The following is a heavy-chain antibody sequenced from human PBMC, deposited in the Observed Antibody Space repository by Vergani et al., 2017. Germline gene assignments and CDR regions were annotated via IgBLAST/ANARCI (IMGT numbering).Heavy chain of an antibody. V-gene: IGHV3-20*01. CDR2: ISFNGLTV. Sequence: EVELVDSGGKVVRPGGSLRLSCVASGFRFDKFGMTWVRQSPGKGPEWVAGISFNGLTVGYSESVEGRFTISRDHSKKSLFLQMSNVRAEDTASYHCARGGLYSFYYFMNVWGNGTTVKVSS. D-gene: IGHD2/OR15-2a*01. J-gene: IGHJ6*03. CDR3: ARGGLYSFYYFMNV. CDR1: GFRFDKFG.